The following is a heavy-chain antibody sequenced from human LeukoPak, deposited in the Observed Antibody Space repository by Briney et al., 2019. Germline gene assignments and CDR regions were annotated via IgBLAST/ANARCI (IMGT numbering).Heavy chain of an antibody. CDR2: IHYSGST. CDR1: GGSISSGGYY. J-gene: IGHJ5*02. CDR3: ARAPLYGGHADWFDP. Sequence: SETLSLTCTVSGGSISSGGYYWSWIRQHPEKGLEWIGYIHYSGSTYFNPSLKSRVIMSVDTSKNQFSPKLSSVTAADTAVYYCARAPLYGGHADWFDPWGQGTLVTVSS. V-gene: IGHV4-31*03. D-gene: IGHD4-23*01.